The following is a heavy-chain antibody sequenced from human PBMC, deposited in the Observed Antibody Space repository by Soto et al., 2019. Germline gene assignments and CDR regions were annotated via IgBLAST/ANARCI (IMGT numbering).Heavy chain of an antibody. CDR2: ITKSGDT. CDR1: GFTFNIYA. V-gene: IGHV3-23*01. J-gene: IGHJ4*02. D-gene: IGHD6-19*01. Sequence: EAQLLESGGDLIQPGGSLRLSCAASGFTFNIYAMSWVRQAPGKGLEWVSFITKSGDTYYADSVRGRFIISRANSRNTMYLQMNGRRAEDTAVYYCAKGRTSGWYEWDYWGQGDLVTVSS. CDR3: AKGRTSGWYEWDY.